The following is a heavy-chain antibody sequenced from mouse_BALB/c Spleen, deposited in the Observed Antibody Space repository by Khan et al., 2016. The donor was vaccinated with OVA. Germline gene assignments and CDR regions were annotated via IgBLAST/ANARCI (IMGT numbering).Heavy chain of an antibody. CDR2: ISPGSGDT. CDR1: GYTFTDFY. Sequence: QVRLQQSGAELARPGASVKLSCKASGYTFTDFYINWVKQRTGQGLEWIGEISPGSGDTFYNERIKDKATLTADKSSNTAYMQLSSLTSEASAVYFCARRNYFGYTFAYWGQGTLVTVSA. V-gene: IGHV1-77*01. J-gene: IGHJ3*01. CDR3: ARRNYFGYTFAY. D-gene: IGHD1-2*01.